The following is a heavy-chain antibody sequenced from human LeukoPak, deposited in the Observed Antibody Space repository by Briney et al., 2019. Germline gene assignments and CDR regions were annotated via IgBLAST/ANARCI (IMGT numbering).Heavy chain of an antibody. V-gene: IGHV3-48*01. CDR2: ISSSSSTI. J-gene: IGHJ4*02. CDR1: GFTFSSYS. Sequence: PGGSLRLSCAASGFTFSSYSMNWVRQAPGKGLEWVSYISSSSSTIYYADSVKGRFTISRDNAKNSLYLQMNSLRAEDTALYYCARDSGSGSGNFDYWGLGTLVTVSS. D-gene: IGHD3-10*01. CDR3: ARDSGSGSGNFDY.